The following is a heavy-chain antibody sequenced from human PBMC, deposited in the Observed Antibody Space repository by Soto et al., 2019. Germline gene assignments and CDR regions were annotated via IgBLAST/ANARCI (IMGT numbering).Heavy chain of an antibody. J-gene: IGHJ3*02. Sequence: PVGSLRLSCAASGFTFTNYALNWVRQAPGKGLEWVSSISGTGGSTFYAGSAKGRFTISRDNSKNTLFLQMTSLRAEDTAVYYCGKGNSKWGTGDAFDIWGQGTMVTVSS. CDR3: GKGNSKWGTGDAFDI. V-gene: IGHV3-23*01. CDR2: ISGTGGST. CDR1: GFTFTNYA. D-gene: IGHD7-27*01.